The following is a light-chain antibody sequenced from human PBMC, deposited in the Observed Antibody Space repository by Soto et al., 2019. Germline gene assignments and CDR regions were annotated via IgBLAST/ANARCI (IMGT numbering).Light chain of an antibody. V-gene: IGLV2-11*01. CDR1: SSDGGGYNY. CDR3: CSYAGSYTFG. J-gene: IGLJ1*01. Sequence: QSVLTQPRSVSGSPEQSVTISCTATSSDGGGYNYVSWYQQHPGKAPKLMIYDVSKRPSGVPDRFSGSKSGNTASLTISGLQAEDEADYYCCSYAGSYTFGFGTGTKVTVL. CDR2: DVS.